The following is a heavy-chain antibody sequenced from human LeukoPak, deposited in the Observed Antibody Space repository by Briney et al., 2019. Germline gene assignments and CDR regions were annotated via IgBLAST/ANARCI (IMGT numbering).Heavy chain of an antibody. D-gene: IGHD1-26*01. CDR3: ARASGSFDY. Sequence: GGSLRLSCAASGVIFSIYGIHWVRQSPGKGLEWVAVIWNDGSNKYYADSVKGRFTISRDNSKNTLFLQMNSLRAEDTAVYYCARASGSFDYWGQGTLVTVSS. CDR1: GVIFSIYG. CDR2: IWNDGSNK. V-gene: IGHV3-33*01. J-gene: IGHJ4*02.